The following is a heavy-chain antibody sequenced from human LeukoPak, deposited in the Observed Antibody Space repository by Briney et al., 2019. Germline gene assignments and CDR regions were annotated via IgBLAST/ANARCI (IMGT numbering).Heavy chain of an antibody. CDR3: ARGIMVGATGLGY. D-gene: IGHD1-26*01. J-gene: IGHJ4*02. CDR2: MYYSGST. Sequence: PSETLSLTCTVSGGSISSSSYYWGWIRQPPGKGLEWIGSMYYSGSTYYNTSLKSRVTISGDTSKNQFSLRLSSVTAADTAVYYCARGIMVGATGLGYWGQGTLVTVSS. CDR1: GGSISSSSYY. V-gene: IGHV4-39*01.